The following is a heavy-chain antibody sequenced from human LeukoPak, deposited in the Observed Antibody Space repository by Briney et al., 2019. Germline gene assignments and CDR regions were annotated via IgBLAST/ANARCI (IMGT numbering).Heavy chain of an antibody. D-gene: IGHD2-2*02. CDR2: TSADESIK. J-gene: IGHJ5*01. V-gene: IGHV3-30*18. CDR3: AKEGAYPILTYDS. CDR1: GFPFTDYV. Sequence: PGGSLRLSCTVSGFPFTDYVIHWVRQAPGKGLGWVAVTSADESIKIYNDSVKGRFSISRDNAKNSLYLQMDSLRAEDTAVYYCAKEGAYPILTYDSWVQGALVAVSS.